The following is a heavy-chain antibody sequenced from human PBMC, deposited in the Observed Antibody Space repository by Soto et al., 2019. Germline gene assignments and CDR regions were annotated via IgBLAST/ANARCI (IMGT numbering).Heavy chain of an antibody. V-gene: IGHV3-23*01. CDR2: ITGSGGFT. D-gene: IGHD2-2*01. CDR3: AKDGGNCISTSCYSSYCTNVECFGHVGY. J-gene: IGHJ4*02. Sequence: AGGSLRLSCAASGFTFSSYAVSWVRQAPGKGLEWVSAITGSGGFTYYADSVKGRFTISRDNSKNTLYLQMNSLRAEDTAVYFCAKDGGNCISTSCYSSYCTNVECFGHVGYWGQGTQVTVSS. CDR1: GFTFSSYA.